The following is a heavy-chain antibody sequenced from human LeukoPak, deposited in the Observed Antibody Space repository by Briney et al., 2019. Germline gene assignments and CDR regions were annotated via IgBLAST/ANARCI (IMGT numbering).Heavy chain of an antibody. CDR1: AYTFTSYD. CDR3: ARVSGFERKDSFSY. V-gene: IGHV1-8*01. CDR2: MNPNSGNT. Sequence: GASVKVSCKASAYTFTSYDINWVRQATGQGLEWMGWMNPNSGNTVYAQRFQGRVTMPRDNSISTAYMELSNLTSEDTAVYFCARVSGFERKDSFSYWGQGTLVTVSS. J-gene: IGHJ4*02. D-gene: IGHD5-12*01.